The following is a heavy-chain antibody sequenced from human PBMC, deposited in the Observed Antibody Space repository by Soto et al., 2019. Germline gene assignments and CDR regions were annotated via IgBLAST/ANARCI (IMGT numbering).Heavy chain of an antibody. CDR3: ARGGITMVRGVPYYFDY. D-gene: IGHD3-10*01. J-gene: IGHJ4*02. CDR2: IYYSGST. Sequence: QVQLQESGPGLAKPSQTLSLTCTVSGGSISSGGYYWSWIRQHPGKGLEWIGYIYYSGSTYYNPSLKSRVTISVDTSKNQFSLKLSSVTAADTAVYYCARGGITMVRGVPYYFDYWGQGTLVTVSS. CDR1: GGSISSGGYY. V-gene: IGHV4-31*03.